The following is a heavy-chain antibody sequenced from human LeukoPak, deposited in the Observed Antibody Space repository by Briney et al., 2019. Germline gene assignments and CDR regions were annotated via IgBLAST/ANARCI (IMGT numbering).Heavy chain of an antibody. CDR2: INPNNGGT. CDR3: ARDPHRSYYYLEV. D-gene: IGHD3-16*02. V-gene: IGHV1-2*02. Sequence: ASVKVSCKASGYTLTDYYIHWVRQAPGQGLEWMGWINPNNGGTNYAQKFRGRVTMTRDTPMSSAYMELSRLGSDDTAVYYCARDPHRSYYYLEVWGKGTTGTV. CDR1: GYTLTDYY. J-gene: IGHJ6*03.